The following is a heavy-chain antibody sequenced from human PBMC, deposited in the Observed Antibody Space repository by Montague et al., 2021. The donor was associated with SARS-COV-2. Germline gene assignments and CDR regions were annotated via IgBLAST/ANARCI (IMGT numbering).Heavy chain of an antibody. CDR2: INHREST. J-gene: IGHJ3*02. CDR1: GGSFSGYY. Sequence: SETLSLTCAVYGGSFSGYYWSWIRQPPGKGLEWIGEINHRESTNYNPSLKSRVIMSVDTSKNQFSLKLSSVTAADTAVYYCTRGSGPRSITLFGVIISGHVFDIWGQGTMVTVSS. D-gene: IGHD3-3*01. CDR3: TRGSGPRSITLFGVIISGHVFDI. V-gene: IGHV4-34*01.